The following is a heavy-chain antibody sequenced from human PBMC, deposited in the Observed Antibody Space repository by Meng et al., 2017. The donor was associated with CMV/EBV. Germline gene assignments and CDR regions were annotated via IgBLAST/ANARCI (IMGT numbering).Heavy chain of an antibody. D-gene: IGHD6-13*01. CDR1: GYTFTGYY. V-gene: IGHV1-2*02. Sequence: ASVKVSCKASGYTFTGYYMHWVRQAPGQGLEWMGWINPNSGGTNYAQKLQGRVTMTTDTSTSTAYMELRSLRSDDTAVYYCAAWGAAADPFDYWGQGTLVTVSS. CDR3: AAWGAAADPFDY. J-gene: IGHJ4*02. CDR2: INPNSGGT.